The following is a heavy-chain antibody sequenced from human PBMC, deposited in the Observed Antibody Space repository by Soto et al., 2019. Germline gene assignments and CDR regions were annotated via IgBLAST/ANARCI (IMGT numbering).Heavy chain of an antibody. V-gene: IGHV4-59*11. J-gene: IGHJ4*02. CDR2: IYYSGST. D-gene: IGHD5-18*01. CDR3: ARGISYRGAFDY. Sequence: PSETLSLTCTVSGGSISSHYWSWIRQPPGKGLEWIGYIYYSGSTNYNPSLKSRVTISVDTSKNQFSLKLSSVTAADTAVYYCARGISYRGAFDYWGQGTLVTVSS. CDR1: GGSISSHY.